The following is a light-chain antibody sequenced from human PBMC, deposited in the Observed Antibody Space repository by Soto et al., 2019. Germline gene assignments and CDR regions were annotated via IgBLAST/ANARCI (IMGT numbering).Light chain of an antibody. CDR3: SSFTGASTI. V-gene: IGLV2-8*01. CDR1: SSDVGGYNY. J-gene: IGLJ1*01. CDR2: EVT. Sequence: QFVLTQPPSASGSPGQSVTISCTGTSSDVGGYNYVSWYQQHPGKAPKLVIYEVTKRPSGVPDRFSGSKSGNTASLTVSGLQAEDEADYYCSSFTGASTIFGTGTKVTVL.